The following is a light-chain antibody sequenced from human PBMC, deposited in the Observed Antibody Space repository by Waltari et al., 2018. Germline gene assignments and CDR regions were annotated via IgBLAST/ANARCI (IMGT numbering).Light chain of an antibody. Sequence: DIVLTQSPGTLSLSPTEGATLSCRASQSVSSGYLAWYQQKPGQAPRLLIYDTSRRAAGIPDRFSGSVSVTDFTLTILRLEPEDFAVYYCQQYGGSPFTFGPGTKVDI. CDR2: DTS. V-gene: IGKV3-20*01. CDR1: QSVSSGY. CDR3: QQYGGSPFT. J-gene: IGKJ3*01.